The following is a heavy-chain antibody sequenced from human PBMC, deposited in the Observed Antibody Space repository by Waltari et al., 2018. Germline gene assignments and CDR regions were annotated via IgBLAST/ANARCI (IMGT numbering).Heavy chain of an antibody. CDR3: ARDRSWYFYMDI. Sequence: QVQLVQSGAEVMKPVASVQVSCKASGSSSTTYYIHWVPQGPGQGLEWMGRSNPNIGATNYAQRYQGRVTLTRDAAINTAYMELRGLRFDDTAVYFCARDRSWYFYMDIWGKGTAVTVSS. J-gene: IGHJ6*03. V-gene: IGHV1-2*06. CDR1: GSSSTTYY. CDR2: SNPNIGAT. D-gene: IGHD2-15*01.